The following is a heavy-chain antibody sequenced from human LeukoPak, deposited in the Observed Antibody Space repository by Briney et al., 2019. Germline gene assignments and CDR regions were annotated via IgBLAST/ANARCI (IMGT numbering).Heavy chain of an antibody. J-gene: IGHJ2*01. CDR2: IYYSGST. CDR1: GGSISSSSYY. V-gene: IGHV4-61*05. Sequence: SETLSLTCTVSGGSISSSSYYWGWIRQAPGKGLEWIGYIYYSGSTNYNPSLKSRVTISVDTSKNQFSLKLSSVTAADTAVYYCARGGYLGYFDWYFDLWGRGTLVIVSS. D-gene: IGHD3-9*01. CDR3: ARGGYLGYFDWYFDL.